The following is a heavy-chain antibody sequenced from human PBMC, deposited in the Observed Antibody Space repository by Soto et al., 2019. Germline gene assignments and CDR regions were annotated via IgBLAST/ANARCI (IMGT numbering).Heavy chain of an antibody. J-gene: IGHJ5*02. CDR2: VNPRSGST. CDR3: ARLCCDRRSCYTVWVDP. V-gene: IGHV1-8*01. Sequence: QVQLVQSGAEVKKPGASVKVSCKASGYSFCTYDINWERQAAGEGLEWMGWVNPRSGSTVYAQRFRGSVTMTSKTSISTAYIELSALAPGLTAVYYCARLCCDRRSCYTVWVDPWGQGTLISVSS. D-gene: IGHD2-2*02. CDR1: GYSFCTYD.